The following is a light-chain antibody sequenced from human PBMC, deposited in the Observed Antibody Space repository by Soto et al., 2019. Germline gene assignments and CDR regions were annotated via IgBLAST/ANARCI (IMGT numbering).Light chain of an antibody. CDR1: QSINIW. J-gene: IGKJ4*01. V-gene: IGKV1-5*03. CDR2: KAS. CDR3: QQYYSFPLT. Sequence: DLQMTQSPSTLSASVGDRVTITCRASQSINIWLAWYQQKPGKAPKSLISKASNLESGVPSRFSGSGSGTEFTLTIRSLQPDDFASYYCQQYYSFPLTFGGGTKVEIK.